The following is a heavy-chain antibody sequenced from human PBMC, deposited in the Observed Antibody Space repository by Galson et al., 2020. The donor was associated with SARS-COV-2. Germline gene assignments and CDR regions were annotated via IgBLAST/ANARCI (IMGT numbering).Heavy chain of an antibody. J-gene: IGHJ4*02. D-gene: IGHD6-19*01. CDR2: IYYSGST. Sequence: ASETLSLTCTVSGGSVSSGSYYWSWIRQPPGKGLDWIAYIYYSGSTNYNPSLKSRVTISVDTSKNQFSLKLSSVTAADTAVYYCARGVGKAVTGQYYFDYWGQGTLVTVSS. CDR3: ARGVGKAVTGQYYFDY. CDR1: GGSVSSGSYY. V-gene: IGHV4-61*01.